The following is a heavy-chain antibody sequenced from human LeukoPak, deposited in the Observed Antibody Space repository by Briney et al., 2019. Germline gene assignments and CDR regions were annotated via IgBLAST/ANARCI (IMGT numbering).Heavy chain of an antibody. CDR2: ISGSGGST. D-gene: IGHD5-24*01. CDR3: AKARLRGHGYNYAYYYYYGMDV. CDR1: GFTFRNFA. V-gene: IGHV3-23*01. Sequence: GGSLRLSCAASGFTFRNFAMSWVRQAPGKGLEWVSAISGSGGSTYYADSVKGRFTISRDNSKNTLYLQMNSLRAEDTAVYYCAKARLRGHGYNYAYYYYYGMDVWGQGTTVTVSS. J-gene: IGHJ6*02.